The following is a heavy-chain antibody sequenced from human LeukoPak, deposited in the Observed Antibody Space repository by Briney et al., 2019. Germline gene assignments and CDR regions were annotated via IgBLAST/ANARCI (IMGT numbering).Heavy chain of an antibody. CDR3: ARGNPPVDTAMNYNWFDP. D-gene: IGHD5-18*01. CDR1: GYTFTSYG. J-gene: IGHJ5*02. CDR2: ISVYNGNT. V-gene: IGHV1-18*01. Sequence: ASVKVSCKAFGYTFTSYGTIWVRQAPGQGLEWMGWISVYNGNTNYAQKLQARVTMTTDTSTSTAYMELRSLRSDDTAVYYCARGNPPVDTAMNYNWFDPWGQGTLVTVSS.